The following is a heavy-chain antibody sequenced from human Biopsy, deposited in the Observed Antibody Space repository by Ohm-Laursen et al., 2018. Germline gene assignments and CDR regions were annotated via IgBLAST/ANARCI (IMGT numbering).Heavy chain of an antibody. CDR1: GGSISDYF. CDR2: IYSSGRT. J-gene: IGHJ6*03. D-gene: IGHD4-17*01. V-gene: IGHV4-4*07. CDR3: ARDAYGDYDTYY. Sequence: GTLSLTCTVSGGSISDYFWGWIRQPADKGLEYIGRIYSSGRTFYNPSLKSQVTMSVATSDNQFSLKLSSVTAADTAVYFCARDAYGDYDTYY.